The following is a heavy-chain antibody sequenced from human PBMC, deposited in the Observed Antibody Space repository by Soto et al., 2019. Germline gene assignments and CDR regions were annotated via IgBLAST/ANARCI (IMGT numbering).Heavy chain of an antibody. D-gene: IGHD2-21*02. V-gene: IGHV1-69*06. CDR2: IIPIFGTA. CDR1: VGTFSSYA. J-gene: IGHJ4*02. CDR3: ASSLGGGNSGGLDY. Sequence: QVQLVQSGAEVKKPGSSVKVSCKASVGTFSSYAISWVRQAPGQGLEWMGGIIPIFGTANYAQKFQGRVTITADKATSTAYMELRSLRSEDTAVYYCASSLGGGNSGGLDYWGQGTLVTVSS.